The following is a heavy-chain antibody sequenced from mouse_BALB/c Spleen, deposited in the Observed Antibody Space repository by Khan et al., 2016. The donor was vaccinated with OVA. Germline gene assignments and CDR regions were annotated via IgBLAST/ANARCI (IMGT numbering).Heavy chain of an antibody. CDR1: GYSFTSYW. Sequence: VQLQQSGTVLAGPGASVKMSCKASGYSFTSYWMHWVKQRSGQGLEWLGAIYPGNTDTRYNQKFKGKAKLTAVTSASTAYMELSSLTNEDSAVXYCTRSGFLYYFDYWGQGTTLTVSS. V-gene: IGHV1-5*01. J-gene: IGHJ2*01. CDR2: IYPGNTDT. D-gene: IGHD3-1*01. CDR3: TRSGFLYYFDY.